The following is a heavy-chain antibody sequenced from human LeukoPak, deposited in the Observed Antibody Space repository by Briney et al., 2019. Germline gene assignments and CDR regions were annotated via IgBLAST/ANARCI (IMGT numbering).Heavy chain of an antibody. J-gene: IGHJ4*02. D-gene: IGHD6-19*01. CDR3: ARQGSSGWYYYFDY. CDR1: GGSISSYY. Sequence: KASETLSLTCTVSGGSISSYYWSWIRQPPGKGLEWIGYIYYSGSTNYNPSLKSRVTISVDTSKNQFSLKLSSVTAADTAVYYCARQGSSGWYYYFDYWGQGTLVTVSS. V-gene: IGHV4-59*08. CDR2: IYYSGST.